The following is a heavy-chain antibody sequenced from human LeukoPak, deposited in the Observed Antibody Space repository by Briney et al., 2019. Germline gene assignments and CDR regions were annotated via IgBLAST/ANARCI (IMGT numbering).Heavy chain of an antibody. CDR3: ARGRYYDSSGYDAFDI. J-gene: IGHJ3*02. Sequence: ASVKVSCKASGYTFTSYDINWVRQATGQGLECMGWLNPNSGNTGYAQKFQGRVTMTRNTSISTAYMELSSLRSEDTAVYYCARGRYYDSSGYDAFDIWGQGTMVAVSS. CDR2: LNPNSGNT. CDR1: GYTFTSYD. V-gene: IGHV1-8*01. D-gene: IGHD3-22*01.